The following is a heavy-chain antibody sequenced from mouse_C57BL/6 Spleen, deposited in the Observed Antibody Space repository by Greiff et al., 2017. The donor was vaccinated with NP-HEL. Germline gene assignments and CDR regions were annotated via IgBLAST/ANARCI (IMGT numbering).Heavy chain of an antibody. CDR2: IHPNSGRT. CDR1: GYTFTSYW. D-gene: IGHD2-1*01. J-gene: IGHJ2*01. V-gene: IGHV1-64*01. CDR3: AREDYGNYFDY. Sequence: QVQLQQPGAELVKPGASVKLSCKASGYTFTSYWMHWVKQRPGQGLEWIGMIHPNSGRTNYNEKFKSKATLTVDKSSSTAYMQLSSLTSEDSAVYYCAREDYGNYFDYWGQGTTLTVSS.